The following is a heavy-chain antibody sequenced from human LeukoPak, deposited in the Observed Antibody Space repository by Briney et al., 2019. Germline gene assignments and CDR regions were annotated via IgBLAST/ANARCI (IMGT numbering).Heavy chain of an antibody. D-gene: IGHD2-2*01. Sequence: PGGSLRLSCAASGFTFSSYAMSWVRQAPGKGLEWVSAISGSGGSTYYADSVKGRFTISRDNSKNTLYLQMNSQRAEDTAVYYCAKDLNVGSTFYGMDVWGQGTTVTVSS. CDR2: ISGSGGST. CDR3: AKDLNVGSTFYGMDV. CDR1: GFTFSSYA. V-gene: IGHV3-23*01. J-gene: IGHJ6*02.